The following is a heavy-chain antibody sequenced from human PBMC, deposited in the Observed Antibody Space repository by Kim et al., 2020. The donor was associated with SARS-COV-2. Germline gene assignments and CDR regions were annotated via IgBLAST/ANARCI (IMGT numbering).Heavy chain of an antibody. V-gene: IGHV3-53*01. CDR3: ARDYCGGDCYFARRPSKHYYGMDV. CDR2: IYSGGST. CDR1: GFTVSSNY. Sequence: GGSLRLSCAASGFTVSSNYMSWVHQAPGKGLEWVSVIYSGGSTYYADSVKGRFTISIDNSKNTLYLQMYSLRAEDTAVYYCARDYCGGDCYFARRPSKHYYGMDVWGQGTTVTVSS. J-gene: IGHJ6*02. D-gene: IGHD2-21*02.